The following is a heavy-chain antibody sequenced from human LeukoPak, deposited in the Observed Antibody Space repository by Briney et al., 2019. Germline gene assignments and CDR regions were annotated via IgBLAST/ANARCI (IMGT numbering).Heavy chain of an antibody. Sequence: SETLSLTCTVSGGSISSYYWSWIRQPPGKGLEWIGYIYYSGSTNYNPSLKSRVTISVDTSKNQFSLKLSSVTAADTAVYYCAREGYYVSGGGRINAFDIWGQGTMVTVSS. CDR1: GGSISSYY. D-gene: IGHD3-10*01. J-gene: IGHJ3*02. CDR3: AREGYYVSGGGRINAFDI. V-gene: IGHV4-59*01. CDR2: IYYSGST.